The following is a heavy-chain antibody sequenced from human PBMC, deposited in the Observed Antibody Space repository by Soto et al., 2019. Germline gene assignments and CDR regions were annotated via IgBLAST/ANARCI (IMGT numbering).Heavy chain of an antibody. D-gene: IGHD5-12*01. CDR3: ARDRVATIMGGGTYFDY. CDR2: IYYSGST. Sequence: SDTLSLTCTVSGGSISSYYWSWIRQPPGKGLEWIGYIYYSGSTNYNPSLKSRVTISVDTSKNQFSLKLSSVTAADTAVYYCARDRVATIMGGGTYFDYWGQGTLVTVSS. V-gene: IGHV4-59*01. J-gene: IGHJ4*02. CDR1: GGSISSYY.